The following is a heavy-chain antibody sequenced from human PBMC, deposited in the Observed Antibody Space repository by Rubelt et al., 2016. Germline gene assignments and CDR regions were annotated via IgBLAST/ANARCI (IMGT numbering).Heavy chain of an antibody. CDR3: ARESIAAAWGFDP. D-gene: IGHD6-13*01. J-gene: IGHJ5*02. CDR2: IYYSGST. CDR1: GGSISSYY. Sequence: QVQLQESGPGLVKPSETLSLTCTVSGGSISSYYWSWIRQPPGKGLEWIGYIYYSGSTNYNPSLKGRGSSSGDTAKNQLPLELSSVTAAETAVYYCARESIAAAWGFDPWGQGTLVTVSS. V-gene: IGHV4-59*01.